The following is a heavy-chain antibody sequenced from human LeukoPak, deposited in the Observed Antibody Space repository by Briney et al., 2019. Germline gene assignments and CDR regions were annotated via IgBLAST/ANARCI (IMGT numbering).Heavy chain of an antibody. D-gene: IGHD6-19*01. CDR3: ASTGYSSGWYSWFDP. V-gene: IGHV3-23*01. CDR2: ITSSGGST. CDR1: GFTFSSYA. Sequence: GGSLRLSCAGSGFTFSSYAMSWVRQAPGKGLEWVSAITSSGGSTYYADSVKGRLTISRDNSKNTLYLQMNSLRAEDTALYYCASTGYSSGWYSWFDPWGQGTLVTVSS. J-gene: IGHJ5*02.